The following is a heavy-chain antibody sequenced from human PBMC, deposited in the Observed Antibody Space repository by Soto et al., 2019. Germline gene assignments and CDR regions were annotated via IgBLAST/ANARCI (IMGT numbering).Heavy chain of an antibody. Sequence: QVQLVQSGAEVKKPGASVKVSCKASGYTFTSYDINWVRQATGQGLEYLGWMNPNSGNTGYVQKFQGRVTLTRNTSVCTAAREMSRGTSEDTAVYYCARGINYGASSTWLDPWAQGTLVTVSS. J-gene: IGHJ5*02. D-gene: IGHD4-17*01. V-gene: IGHV1-8*02. CDR2: MNPNSGNT. CDR1: GYTFTSYD. CDR3: ARGINYGASSTWLDP.